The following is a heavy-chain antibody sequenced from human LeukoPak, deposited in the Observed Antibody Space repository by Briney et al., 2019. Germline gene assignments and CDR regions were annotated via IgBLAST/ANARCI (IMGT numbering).Heavy chain of an antibody. J-gene: IGHJ4*02. CDR2: ISSSSSYI. CDR1: RFTFSSYS. V-gene: IGHV3-21*01. D-gene: IGHD2-2*01. CDR3: ARGGYCSSTSCPNHDY. Sequence: QPGGSLRLSCAASRFTFSSYSMNWVRQAPGKGLEWVSSISSSSSYIYYADSVKGRFTISRDNAKNSLYLQMNSLRAEDTAVYYCARGGYCSSTSCPNHDYWGQGTLVTVSS.